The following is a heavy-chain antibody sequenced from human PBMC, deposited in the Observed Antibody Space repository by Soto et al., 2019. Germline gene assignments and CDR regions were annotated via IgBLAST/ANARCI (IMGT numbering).Heavy chain of an antibody. CDR3: ARAGCGGDCYSARGYYYYGMDV. CDR1: GFTFSSYG. V-gene: IGHV3-33*01. Sequence: SLRLSCAASGFTFSSYGMHWVRQAPGKGLEWVAVIWYDGSNKYYADSVKGRFTISRDNSKNTLYLQVNSLRAEDTAVYYYARAGCGGDCYSARGYYYYGMDVWGQGTTVTVSS. CDR2: IWYDGSNK. D-gene: IGHD2-21*02. J-gene: IGHJ6*02.